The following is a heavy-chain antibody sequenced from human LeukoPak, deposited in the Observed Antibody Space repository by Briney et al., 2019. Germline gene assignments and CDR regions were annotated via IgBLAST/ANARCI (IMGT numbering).Heavy chain of an antibody. Sequence: GGSLRLSCAASGFPFNSYAMHWVRPAPGKGLEGVAVISYDGSNKYYADSVKGRFTISRDNSKNTLYLQMNSLRAEDTAVYYCARRGVTTYYYYYYMDVWGKGTTVTVSS. CDR1: GFPFNSYA. V-gene: IGHV3-30-3*01. D-gene: IGHD3-10*01. J-gene: IGHJ6*03. CDR2: ISYDGSNK. CDR3: ARRGVTTYYYYYYMDV.